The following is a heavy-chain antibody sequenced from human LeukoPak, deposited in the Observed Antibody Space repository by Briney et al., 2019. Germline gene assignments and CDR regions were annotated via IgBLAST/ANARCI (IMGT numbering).Heavy chain of an antibody. CDR2: ISYDGSNK. D-gene: IGHD3-22*01. Sequence: GRSQRLSCAASGFTFSSYGMHWVRQAPGKGLEWVAVISYDGSNKYYADSVKGRFTISRDNSKNTLYLQMNSLRAEDTAVYDCAKTYYYDSSGFSAFDPWGQGTLVTVSS. V-gene: IGHV3-30*18. CDR3: AKTYYYDSSGFSAFDP. J-gene: IGHJ5*02. CDR1: GFTFSSYG.